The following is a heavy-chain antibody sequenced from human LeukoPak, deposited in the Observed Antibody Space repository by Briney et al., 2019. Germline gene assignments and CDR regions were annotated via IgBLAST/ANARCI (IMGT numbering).Heavy chain of an antibody. CDR3: ARDRVATIPGYYYGMDV. CDR2: IYTGGGT. D-gene: IGHD5-12*01. CDR1: EFTVRSNS. Sequence: GGSLRLSCAAPEFTVRSNSMTWVRQAPGKGLEWVSVIYTGGGTHYADSVRGRFTISRDNSKHTLFLQMNSLRAEDTAVYYCARDRVATIPGYYYGMDVWGQGTTVTVSS. J-gene: IGHJ6*02. V-gene: IGHV3-66*01.